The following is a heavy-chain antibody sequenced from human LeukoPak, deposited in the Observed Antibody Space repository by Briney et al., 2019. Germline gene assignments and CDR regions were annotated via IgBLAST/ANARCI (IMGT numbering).Heavy chain of an antibody. J-gene: IGHJ6*03. CDR1: GYTFTSYG. Sequence: GASVKVSCKASGYTFTSYGISWVRQAPGQGLEWMGWISAYNGNTNYAQKLQGRVTMTTDTSTSTAYMELRSLRSDDTAVYYCARDSLGYYDSSGYYPSNYYYYMDVWGKGTTVTASS. CDR3: ARDSLGYYDSSGYYPSNYYYYMDV. D-gene: IGHD3-22*01. V-gene: IGHV1-18*01. CDR2: ISAYNGNT.